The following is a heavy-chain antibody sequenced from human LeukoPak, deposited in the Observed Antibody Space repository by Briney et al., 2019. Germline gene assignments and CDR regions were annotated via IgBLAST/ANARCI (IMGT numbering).Heavy chain of an antibody. D-gene: IGHD2-2*01. CDR1: GYTFTGYY. Sequence: ASVKVSCKASGYTFTGYYMHWVRQAPGQGLEWMGRINPNSGGTNYAQKFQGRVTMTRDTSISTAYMELSRLRSDDTAVYYCARGWEYQLLLRGRGWFDPWGQGTLVTVSS. CDR3: ARGWEYQLLLRGRGWFDP. V-gene: IGHV1-2*06. J-gene: IGHJ5*02. CDR2: INPNSGGT.